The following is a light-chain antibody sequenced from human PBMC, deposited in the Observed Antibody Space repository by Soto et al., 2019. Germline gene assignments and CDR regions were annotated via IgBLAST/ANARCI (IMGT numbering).Light chain of an antibody. J-gene: IGLJ1*01. CDR2: EVS. V-gene: IGLV2-23*02. CDR3: CSYAGSSTLV. Sequence: QSVLTQPASVSGSPGQSITISCTGTSSDVGSYNLVSWYQQHPGKAPKFMIYEVSKRPSGVSNRFSGSKSGNTASLTISGLQAEDEADYYCCSYAGSSTLVFGTGTKVTVL. CDR1: SSDVGSYNL.